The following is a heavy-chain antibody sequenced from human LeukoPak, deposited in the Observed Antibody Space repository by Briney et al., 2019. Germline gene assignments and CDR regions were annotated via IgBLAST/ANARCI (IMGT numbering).Heavy chain of an antibody. Sequence: ASVTVSCKASGYTFTSYGISGVRQAPGQGGEGMGWISAYNGNTNYAQKLQGRVTMTTDTSTSTAYMELRSLRSEDTAVYYCAREEYCSSTSCKGANWFDPWGQGTLVTVSS. V-gene: IGHV1-18*01. CDR3: AREEYCSSTSCKGANWFDP. J-gene: IGHJ5*02. CDR2: ISAYNGNT. CDR1: GYTFTSYG. D-gene: IGHD2-2*01.